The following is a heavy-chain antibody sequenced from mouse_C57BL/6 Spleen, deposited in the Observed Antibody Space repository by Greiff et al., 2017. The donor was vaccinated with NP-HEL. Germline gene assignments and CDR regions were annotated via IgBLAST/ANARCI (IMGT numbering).Heavy chain of an antibody. Sequence: VQLQQSGPELVKPGASVKISCKASGYSFTGYYMNWVKQSPEKSLEWIGEINPSTGGTTYNQKFKAKATLTVDKSSSTAYMQLKSLTSEDSAVYYCAKEKIYYGSCFDYWGQGTTLTVSS. CDR3: AKEKIYYGSCFDY. D-gene: IGHD1-1*01. CDR1: GYSFTGYY. CDR2: INPSTGGT. V-gene: IGHV1-42*01. J-gene: IGHJ2*01.